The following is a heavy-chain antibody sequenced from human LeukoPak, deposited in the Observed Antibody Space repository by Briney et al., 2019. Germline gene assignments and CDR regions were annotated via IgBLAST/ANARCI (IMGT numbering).Heavy chain of an antibody. V-gene: IGHV3-30-3*01. CDR3: ARDRQSRGYYMQH. CDR1: GSTFSSYA. D-gene: IGHD3-22*01. Sequence: PGGSLRLSCAASGSTFSSYAMHWVRQAPGKGLEWVAVISYDGSSKYYADSVKGRFTISRDNSKNTLYLQMNSLRAEDTAVYYYARDRQSRGYYMQHWGQGTLVTVSS. J-gene: IGHJ1*01. CDR2: ISYDGSSK.